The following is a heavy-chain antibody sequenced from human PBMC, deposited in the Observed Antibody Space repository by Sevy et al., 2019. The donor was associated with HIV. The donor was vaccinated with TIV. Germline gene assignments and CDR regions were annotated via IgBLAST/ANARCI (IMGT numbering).Heavy chain of an antibody. V-gene: IGHV1-2*02. D-gene: IGHD3-22*01. CDR1: GYTFTGYY. CDR3: ARDSFSSGYLYYFDY. J-gene: IGHJ4*02. CDR2: INPNSGGT. Sequence: ASVKVSCKASGYTFTGYYMHWVRQAPGQGLEWMGWINPNSGGTNYAQKFQGRVTMTRDTSISTAYMELSRLRSDDTAVYYCARDSFSSGYLYYFDYWGQGTLVTVSP.